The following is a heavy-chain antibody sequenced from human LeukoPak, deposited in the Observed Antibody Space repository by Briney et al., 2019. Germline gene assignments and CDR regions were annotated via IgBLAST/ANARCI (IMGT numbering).Heavy chain of an antibody. V-gene: IGHV4-39*07. CDR3: ARILYLDHYYYYMDV. CDR2: IYYSGST. D-gene: IGHD1-20*01. J-gene: IGHJ6*03. CDR1: GGSISSSSYY. Sequence: PSETLSLTCTVSGGSISSSSYYWGWIRQPPGKGLEWIGSIYYSGSTYYNPSLKSRVTISVDTSKNQFSLKLSSVTAADTAVYYCARILYLDHYYYYMDVWGKGTTVTVSS.